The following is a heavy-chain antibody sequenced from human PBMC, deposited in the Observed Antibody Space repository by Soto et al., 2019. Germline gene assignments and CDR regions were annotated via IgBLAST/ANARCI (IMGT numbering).Heavy chain of an antibody. J-gene: IGHJ4*02. V-gene: IGHV4-39*01. Sequence: QLQLQESGPGLVKPSEPLSLTCTVSGVSISNSSYYWGWIRRPPGKGLEWIGTIYYSGITYYNPSLKSRVTISVDTSKNQCSLKLTSVTAADTAVYYCARHGSNWGQGTLVTVSS. CDR2: IYYSGIT. CDR3: ARHGSN. CDR1: GVSISNSSYY.